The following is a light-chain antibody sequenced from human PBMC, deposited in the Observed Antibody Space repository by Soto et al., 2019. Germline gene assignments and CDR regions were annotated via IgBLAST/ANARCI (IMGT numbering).Light chain of an antibody. CDR1: QTPRTF. J-gene: IGKJ5*01. CDR3: MQGLQTPMIT. CDR2: ATS. Sequence: DIQMTQSTSSLSASVGDRVTITCRASQTPRTFLNWYQQKPGKAPKLLIYATSTLQSGVPSRFSGRDSGADFTLKITRVEAEDVGVYYCMQGLQTPMITFGQGTRLAIK. V-gene: IGKV1-39*01.